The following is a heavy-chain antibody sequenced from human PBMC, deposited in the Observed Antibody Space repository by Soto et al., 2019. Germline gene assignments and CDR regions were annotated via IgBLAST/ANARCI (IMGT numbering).Heavy chain of an antibody. J-gene: IGHJ5*02. CDR2: IYYSGST. CDR1: GGSISSYY. V-gene: IGHV4-59*08. CDR3: ARHTGDFWSGYYTGIDWFDP. Sequence: SETLSLTCTVSGGSISSYYWSWIRQPPGKGLEWIGYIYYSGSTNYNPSLKSRVTISVDTSKNQFSLKLSSVTAADTAVYYCARHTGDFWSGYYTGIDWFDPWGQGTLVTVSS. D-gene: IGHD3-3*01.